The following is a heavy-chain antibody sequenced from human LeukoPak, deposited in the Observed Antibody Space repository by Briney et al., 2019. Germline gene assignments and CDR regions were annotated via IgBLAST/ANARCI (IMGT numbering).Heavy chain of an antibody. D-gene: IGHD3-22*01. CDR3: ARAYDSSGYWPEYFHH. V-gene: IGHV3-53*04. CDR1: GFAVSNNY. Sequence: GGSLRLSCAASGFAVSNNYMSWVRQAPGKGLEWVSIIYGGGSTYYADSVNGRFTISRHNSKNTLFLQMNSLRTEDTAVYHCARAYDSSGYWPEYFHHWGQGTLVTVSS. CDR2: IYGGGST. J-gene: IGHJ1*01.